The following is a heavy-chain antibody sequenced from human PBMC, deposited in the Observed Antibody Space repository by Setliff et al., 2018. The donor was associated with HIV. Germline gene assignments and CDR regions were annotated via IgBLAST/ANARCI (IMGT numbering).Heavy chain of an antibody. CDR1: GYSISIDYY. D-gene: IGHD3-10*01. J-gene: IGHJ5*02. CDR3: ARAFGSGSYRWFDP. CDR2: IYHSGIT. Sequence: PSETLSLTCAVSGYSISIDYYWGWIRQAPGKGLEWIGNIYHSGITYYNPSLKSRVTISVDTSKNQFSLRLSSVTAADTAVYYCARAFGSGSYRWFDPWGQGTLVTVS. V-gene: IGHV4-38-2*01.